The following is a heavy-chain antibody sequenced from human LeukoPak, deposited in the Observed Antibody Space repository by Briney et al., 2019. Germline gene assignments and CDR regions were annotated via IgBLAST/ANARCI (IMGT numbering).Heavy chain of an antibody. V-gene: IGHV3-21*01. CDR1: GFTFSSYS. D-gene: IGHD2-15*01. J-gene: IGHJ3*02. Sequence: PGGSLRLSCAASGFTFSSYSMNWVRQAPGKGLEWVSSISSSSSYIYYADSVKGRFTISRDNAKNSLYLQMNSLRAEDTAVYYCARGPQAVRLFDMWGQRTMDSVSS. CDR2: ISSSSSYI. CDR3: ARGPQAVRLFDM.